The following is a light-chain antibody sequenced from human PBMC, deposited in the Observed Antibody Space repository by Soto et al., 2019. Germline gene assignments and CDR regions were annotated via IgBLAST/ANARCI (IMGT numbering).Light chain of an antibody. Sequence: EIVLTHSPAILSMSPGERATLSCRASQSVSSYFAWYQQKPGQAPRLLIYDASNRATGVPARFSGSGSGTNFPLPIPTLEPEVFAFFYCQPRRSCPVTFAQGPRVNIK. CDR3: QPRRSCPVT. CDR1: QSVSSY. V-gene: IGKV3-11*01. CDR2: DAS. J-gene: IGKJ1*01.